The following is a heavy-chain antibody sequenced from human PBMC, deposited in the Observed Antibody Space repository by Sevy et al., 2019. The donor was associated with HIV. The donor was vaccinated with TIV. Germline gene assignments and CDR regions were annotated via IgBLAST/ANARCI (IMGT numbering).Heavy chain of an antibody. Sequence: GGSLRLSCAASRFTFSSYWMHWVRQAPGKGLVWVSRINSDGSSTSYSDSVKGRFTISRDNAKNTLYLQMNSLRAEDTAVYYCARVPSSGYGINYWGQGTLVTVSS. CDR1: RFTFSSYW. V-gene: IGHV3-74*01. D-gene: IGHD3-3*01. CDR2: INSDGSST. J-gene: IGHJ4*01. CDR3: ARVPSSGYGINY.